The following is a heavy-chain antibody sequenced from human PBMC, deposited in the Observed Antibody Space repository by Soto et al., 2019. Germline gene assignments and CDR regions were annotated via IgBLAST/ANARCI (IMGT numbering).Heavy chain of an antibody. J-gene: IGHJ4*02. V-gene: IGHV3-9*01. D-gene: IGHD2-15*01. CDR1: GFTFDDYA. CDR3: AKDGRSGGSWYEFDY. Sequence: EVQLVESGGGLVQPGRSLRLSCAASGFTFDDYAMHWVRQAPGKGLEWVSGISWNSGSIGYADSVKGRFTISRDNAKNSLYLQMNSLRAEDTALYYSAKDGRSGGSWYEFDYWGQGTLVTVSS. CDR2: ISWNSGSI.